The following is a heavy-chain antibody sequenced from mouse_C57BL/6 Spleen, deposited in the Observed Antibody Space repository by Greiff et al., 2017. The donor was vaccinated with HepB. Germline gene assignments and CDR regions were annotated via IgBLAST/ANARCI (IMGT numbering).Heavy chain of an antibody. D-gene: IGHD4-1*01. CDR3: ARLLTGGWYFDV. CDR1: GYSITSGYY. Sequence: EVQLQESGPGLVKPSQSLSLTCSVTGYSITSGYYWNWIRQFPGNKLEWMGYISYDGSNNYNPSLKNRISITRDTSKNQFFLKLNSVTTEDTATYYCARLLTGGWYFDVWGTGTTVTVSS. CDR2: ISYDGSN. J-gene: IGHJ1*03. V-gene: IGHV3-6*01.